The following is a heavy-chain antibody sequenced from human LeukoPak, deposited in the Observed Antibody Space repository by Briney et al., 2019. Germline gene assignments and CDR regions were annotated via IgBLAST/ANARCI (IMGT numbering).Heavy chain of an antibody. J-gene: IGHJ4*02. V-gene: IGHV3-30*02. CDR1: GFTFSSYG. CDR2: IRYDGSNK. D-gene: IGHD2-2*01. CDR3: ARDQLTERGLVVPAADADY. Sequence: PGGSLRLSCAASGFTFSSYGMHWVRQAPGKGLEWVAFIRYDGSNKYYADSVKGRFTISRDNSKNTLYLQMNSLRAEDTAVYYCARDQLTERGLVVPAADADYWGQGTLVTVSS.